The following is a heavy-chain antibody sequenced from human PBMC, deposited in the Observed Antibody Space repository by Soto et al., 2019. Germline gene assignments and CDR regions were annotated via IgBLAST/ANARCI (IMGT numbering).Heavy chain of an antibody. V-gene: IGHV3-15*01. D-gene: IGHD1-26*01. CDR1: GFTFSDAW. CDR2: IKTKSDGGTG. J-gene: IGHJ4*02. Sequence: PGGSLRLSCAASGFTFSDAWLTWVRQAPGKGLEWVGRIKTKSDGGTGDHGAAVKGRFTISRDDSKNTLFLHMNSLKIEDTAMYYCTSTLGFWGQGTLVTVSS. CDR3: TSTLGF.